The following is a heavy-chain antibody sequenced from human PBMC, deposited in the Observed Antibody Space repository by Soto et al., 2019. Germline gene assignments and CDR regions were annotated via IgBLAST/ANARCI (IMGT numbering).Heavy chain of an antibody. D-gene: IGHD4-17*01. CDR1: GYTFSNYG. V-gene: IGHV1-18*01. Sequence: ASVKVSCKTSGYTFSNYGITWVRQAPGQRLEWLGWIGLYSDSTNYAQKFQGRVTMTTDTSTSTAYMELSSLRSDDTAVYYCAGVVRGEEGWFGPWGQGTLVTVSS. CDR3: AGVVRGEEGWFGP. CDR2: IGLYSDST. J-gene: IGHJ5*02.